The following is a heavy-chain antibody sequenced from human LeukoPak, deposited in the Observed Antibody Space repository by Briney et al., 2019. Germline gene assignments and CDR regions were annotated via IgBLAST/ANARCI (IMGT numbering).Heavy chain of an antibody. J-gene: IGHJ3*02. CDR3: AHTDCSNGLCAFDI. CDR1: GFSLSTSGVG. D-gene: IGHD2-8*01. V-gene: IGHV2-5*02. CDR2: IYWDDDK. Sequence: SGPTLVNPTQTLTLTCTFSGFSLSTSGVGVGWIRQPPGKALEWLALIYWDDDKRYSPSLKSRPTITKDTSKNQVVPTMTNMDPVDTATYYCAHTDCSNGLCAFDIWGQGTMVTVSS.